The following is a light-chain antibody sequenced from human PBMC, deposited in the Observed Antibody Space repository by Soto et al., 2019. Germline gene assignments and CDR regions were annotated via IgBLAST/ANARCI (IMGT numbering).Light chain of an antibody. CDR1: SSNIGAGYD. J-gene: IGLJ2*01. Sequence: QSVLTQPPSVSGAPGQRGTISCTGSSSNIGAGYDIHWYQQLPGTAPKLLIYGNSNRPSGVPDRFSGSKSGTSASLAITGLQAEDEADYSCQSYDGSLSGVVFGGGTKLTVL. V-gene: IGLV1-40*01. CDR2: GNS. CDR3: QSYDGSLSGVV.